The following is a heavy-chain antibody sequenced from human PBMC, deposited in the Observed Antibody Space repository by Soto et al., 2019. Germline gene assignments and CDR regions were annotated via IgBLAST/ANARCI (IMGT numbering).Heavy chain of an antibody. J-gene: IGHJ4*02. D-gene: IGHD2-2*02. V-gene: IGHV3-33*01. CDR1: GFTFSEDA. CDR2: IWYDGSKK. Sequence: QVDLVESGGGVVQPGKSLRLSCATSGFTFSEDAMHWVRQAPGKGLEWVAVIWYDGSKKHYADSVKGPFTITRNNSKNTLFLQMNSLTAADTAVYWCPRDRRYTAMFSGFDYWRQGTLVTVSS. CDR3: PRDRRYTAMFSGFDY.